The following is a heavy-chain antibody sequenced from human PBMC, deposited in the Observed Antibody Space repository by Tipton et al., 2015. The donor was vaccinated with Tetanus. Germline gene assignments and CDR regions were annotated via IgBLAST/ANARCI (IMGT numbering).Heavy chain of an antibody. D-gene: IGHD1-1*01. V-gene: IGHV4-31*03. CDR3: ARGGDNLTFQRPTGRWFDP. CDR1: GGSVSSGAYC. J-gene: IGHJ5*01. Sequence: TLSLTCTVSGGSVSSGAYCWSWIRQHPGKGLESIGCISSRGSTYYNPSLTSRVSISVDTSKNQFSLKLTSVTAADTAIYYCARGGDNLTFQRPTGRWFDPWGQGTLVTVSS. CDR2: ISSRGST.